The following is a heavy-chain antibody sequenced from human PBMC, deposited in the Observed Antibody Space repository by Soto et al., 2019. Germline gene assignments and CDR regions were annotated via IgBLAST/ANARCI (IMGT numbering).Heavy chain of an antibody. CDR1: GYNFMPYG. Sequence: SVKVSCRASGYNFMPYGVNWVRQAPGQGLEWMGWISPWKGNTNYAQSFQGRVTMTTDTSTSTAYMELRSLTSDDTAVYYCARDLDPSGSYYTDYWGPGTLVTVSS. D-gene: IGHD3-10*01. CDR3: ARDLDPSGSYYTDY. CDR2: ISPWKGNT. J-gene: IGHJ4*02. V-gene: IGHV1-18*04.